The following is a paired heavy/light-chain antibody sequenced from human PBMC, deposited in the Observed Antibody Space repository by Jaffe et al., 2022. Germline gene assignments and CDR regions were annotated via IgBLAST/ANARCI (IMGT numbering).Light chain of an antibody. J-gene: IGLJ3*02. CDR2: QDS. V-gene: IGLV3-1*01. CDR1: KLGDKY. CDR3: QAWDSSTAE. Sequence: SYELTQPPSVSVSPGQTASITCSGDKLGDKYACWYQQKPGQSPVLVIYQDSKRPSGIPERFSGSNSGNTATLTISGTQAMDEADYYCQAWDSSTAEFGGGTKLTVL.
Heavy chain of an antibody. CDR2: IYHSGST. D-gene: IGHD5-18*01. J-gene: IGHJ5*02. Sequence: QVQLQESGPGLVKPSETLSLTCAVSGYSISSGYYWGWIRQPPGKGLEWIGSIYHSGSTYYNPSLKSRVTISVDTSKNQFSLKLSSVTAADTAVYYCARIPVGLLSPAGQGFDPWGQGTLVTVSS. CDR1: GYSISSGYY. CDR3: ARIPVGLLSPAGQGFDP. V-gene: IGHV4-38-2*01.